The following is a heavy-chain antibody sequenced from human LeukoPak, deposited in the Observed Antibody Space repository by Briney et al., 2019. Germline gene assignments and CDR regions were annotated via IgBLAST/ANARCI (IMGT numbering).Heavy chain of an antibody. D-gene: IGHD3-3*01. J-gene: IGHJ5*02. Sequence: ESLKISCKGSGYSLTSYWIGWVRQMPGKGLEWMGIVYPGDSDTRYSPSFQGQVTISADKSISTAYLQWSSLKASDTAMYYCARFRGYDFWSGYFRWFDPWGQGTLVTVSS. CDR3: ARFRGYDFWSGYFRWFDP. CDR1: GYSLTSYW. CDR2: VYPGDSDT. V-gene: IGHV5-51*01.